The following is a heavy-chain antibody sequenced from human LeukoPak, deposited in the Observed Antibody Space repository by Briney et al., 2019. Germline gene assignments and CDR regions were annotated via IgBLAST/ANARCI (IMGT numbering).Heavy chain of an antibody. CDR3: AREDSSGWYTAY. J-gene: IGHJ4*02. V-gene: IGHV3-33*01. D-gene: IGHD6-19*01. CDR2: IRYDGSKK. CDR1: GFTFSSHG. Sequence: GRSLRLSCAASGFTFSSHGMHWVRQAPGKGLEWVATIRYDGSKKWYAESVRGRFAISRDDSKNTLFLQMNNLRVEDTAVYYCAREDSSGWYTAYWGQGTLVTVSS.